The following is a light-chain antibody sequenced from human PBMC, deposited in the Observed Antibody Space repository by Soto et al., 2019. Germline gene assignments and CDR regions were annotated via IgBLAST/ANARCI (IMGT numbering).Light chain of an antibody. CDR2: AAS. CDR1: QSVSSY. V-gene: IGKV3-11*01. J-gene: IGKJ5*01. CDR3: QQADTFPIT. Sequence: EIVLTQSPRTLSLSPGEIAILPCMASQSVSSYLAWYQQKPGQAPRLLIYAASNRATGIPARFSGSGSGTDFTLTISSLQPEDSAIYYCQQADTFPITFGQGTRLEIK.